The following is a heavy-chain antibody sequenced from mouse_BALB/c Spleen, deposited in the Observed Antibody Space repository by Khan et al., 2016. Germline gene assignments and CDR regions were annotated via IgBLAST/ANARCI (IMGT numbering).Heavy chain of an antibody. CDR2: IDPENGDT. CDR1: GFNIKDYY. J-gene: IGHJ2*01. D-gene: IGHD2-1*01. V-gene: IGHV14-4*02. CDR3: NAIYYGNYIYFDY. Sequence: VQLQQSGAELVKSGASVKLSCTASGFNIKDYYMHWVKQRPAQGLEWIGWIDPENGDTECATKFQGKANVHADTSSNTAYLRLSSLTSKYTAVYYCNAIYYGNYIYFDYWGQGTTLTVSS.